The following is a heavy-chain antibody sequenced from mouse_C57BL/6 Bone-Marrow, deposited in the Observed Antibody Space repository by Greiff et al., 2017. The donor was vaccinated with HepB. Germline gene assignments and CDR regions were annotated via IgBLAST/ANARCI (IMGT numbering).Heavy chain of an antibody. Sequence: DVHLVESGGGLVKPGGSLKLSCAASGFTFSSYAMSWVRQTPEKRLEWVATISDGGSYTYYPDNVKGRFTISRDNAKNNLYLQMSHLKSEDTAMYYCARELTGYAMDYWGQGTSVTVSS. J-gene: IGHJ4*01. D-gene: IGHD4-1*01. V-gene: IGHV5-4*01. CDR2: ISDGGSYT. CDR1: GFTFSSYA. CDR3: ARELTGYAMDY.